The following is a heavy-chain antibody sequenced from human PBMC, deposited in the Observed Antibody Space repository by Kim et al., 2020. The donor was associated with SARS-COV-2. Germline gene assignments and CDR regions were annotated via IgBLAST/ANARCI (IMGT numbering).Heavy chain of an antibody. CDR3: ARLSQTIIAAHY. D-gene: IGHD6-25*01. Sequence: SYDPALKRRVTMSVDTAKNQFSRKLSSVTAADTAVYYCARLSQTIIAAHYWGQGTLVTVSS. V-gene: IGHV4-39*01. J-gene: IGHJ4*02.